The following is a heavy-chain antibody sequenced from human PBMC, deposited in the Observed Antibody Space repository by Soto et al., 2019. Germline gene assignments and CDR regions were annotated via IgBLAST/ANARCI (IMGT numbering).Heavy chain of an antibody. V-gene: IGHV3-23*01. CDR2: ISGDGVSK. CDR3: AKKDRLYGVAVAFDS. D-gene: IGHD6-19*01. Sequence: VKLLESGGGLVKPGGSLRLSCAASGISFSDNAMSWVRQAPGKGLEWISAISGDGVSKLYADSVRGRFTISRDNAANTQYLQMSSLSTEDTALYYCAKKDRLYGVAVAFDSWGQGTLVTVSS. J-gene: IGHJ4*02. CDR1: GISFSDNA.